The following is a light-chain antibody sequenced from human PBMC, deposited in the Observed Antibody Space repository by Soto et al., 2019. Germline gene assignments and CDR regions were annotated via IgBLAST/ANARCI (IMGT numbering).Light chain of an antibody. Sequence: EIVLTQSPATLSSSPGERATLSCRASQSVTSNYLAWYQQKRGQAPRLLIWGASIRATGLPARFSSGGSGTDFTLTISRLEAEDFAVYYCHQYGSSPGTFGQGTKVEIK. J-gene: IGKJ1*01. V-gene: IGKV3-20*01. CDR1: QSVTSNY. CDR2: GAS. CDR3: HQYGSSPGT.